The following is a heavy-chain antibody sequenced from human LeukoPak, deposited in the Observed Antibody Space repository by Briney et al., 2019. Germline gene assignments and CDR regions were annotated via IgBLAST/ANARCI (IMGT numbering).Heavy chain of an antibody. V-gene: IGHV3-15*01. D-gene: IGHD3-3*01. Sequence: PGGSLRLSCAASGFTFSNAWMSWVRQAPGKGLEWVGRIKSKTDGGTTEYAASVKGRFSISRDDSKSIAYLQMNSLKTEDTAVYYCTRERYYDFWSGSLPPARGSFDYWGQGTLVTVSS. CDR3: TRERYYDFWSGSLPPARGSFDY. J-gene: IGHJ4*02. CDR2: IKSKTDGGTT. CDR1: GFTFSNAW.